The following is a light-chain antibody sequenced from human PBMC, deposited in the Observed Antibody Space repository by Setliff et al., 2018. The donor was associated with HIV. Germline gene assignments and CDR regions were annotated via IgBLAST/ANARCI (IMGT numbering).Light chain of an antibody. CDR1: SSNIGINT. Sequence: QSVLAQPPSASGTPGQRVTISCSGSSSNIGINTVNWYLQFPGAAPKLLIHTNNQRQSGVPDRFSGSKSGTSASLAISGLQSEDEGDYYCSTWDDSLKSWVFGGGTKSPS. CDR2: TNN. CDR3: STWDDSLKSWV. J-gene: IGLJ3*02. V-gene: IGLV1-44*01.